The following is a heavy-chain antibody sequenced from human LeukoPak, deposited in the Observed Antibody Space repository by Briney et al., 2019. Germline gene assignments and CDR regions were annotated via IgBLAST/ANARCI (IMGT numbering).Heavy chain of an antibody. CDR2: ISGSGGST. CDR1: GFTFSNYA. CDR3: ARPISGSSGVSDY. D-gene: IGHD3-22*01. V-gene: IGHV3-23*01. J-gene: IGHJ4*02. Sequence: QPGGSLRLSCAASGFTFSNYAMTWVRQAPGKGLEWVSSISGSGGSTYYADSVKGRFTISRDNSRNTLYLQMNSLRAEDTAVYYCARPISGSSGVSDYWGQGTLVTVSS.